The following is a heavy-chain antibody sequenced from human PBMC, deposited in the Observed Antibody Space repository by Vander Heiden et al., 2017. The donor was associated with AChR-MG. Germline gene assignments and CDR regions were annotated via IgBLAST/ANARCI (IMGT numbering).Heavy chain of an antibody. V-gene: IGHV4-39*01. J-gene: IGHJ5*02. CDR2: IYYCGSS. CDR1: AGSIRSSSYY. Sequence: QLHLQESGPGLVKPSESLSLTCTVSAGSIRSSSYYWGCIGQPPGKGLEWIVSIYYCGSSYYHPSFKSRVTIAVATSKNQFSLKLSSVNAADTAVYYCARRDRDYYDSSGGFDLWGKGTLVTVSS. D-gene: IGHD3-22*01. CDR3: ARRDRDYYDSSGGFDL.